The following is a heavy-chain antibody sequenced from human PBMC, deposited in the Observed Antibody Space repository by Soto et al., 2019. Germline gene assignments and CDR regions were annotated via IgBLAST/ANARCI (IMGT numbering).Heavy chain of an antibody. CDR1: GYTLTELS. Sequence: ASVKVSCKVSGYTLTELSMHWVRQAPGKGLEWMGGFDPEDGETIYAQKFQGRVTMTEDTSTDTAYMELSSLRSEDTAVYYCASSTYSSGWPVFDYWGQGTLDTGSS. V-gene: IGHV1-24*01. CDR2: FDPEDGET. J-gene: IGHJ4*02. CDR3: ASSTYSSGWPVFDY. D-gene: IGHD6-19*01.